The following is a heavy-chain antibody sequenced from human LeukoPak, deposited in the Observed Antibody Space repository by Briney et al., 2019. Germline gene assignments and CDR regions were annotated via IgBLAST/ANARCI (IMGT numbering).Heavy chain of an antibody. CDR1: GDSISDYY. D-gene: IGHD1-1*01. V-gene: IGHV4-4*07. Sequence: PSETLSLTCTVSGDSISDYYWNWIRQPAGKALEWIGRVRSSGDTNYNPSFRSRLTMSVDRSKNQFSLKLTSVTAADTAVYYCARRVRLYDSSFDIWGKGTMVTVSS. CDR3: ARRVRLYDSSFDI. J-gene: IGHJ3*02. CDR2: VRSSGDT.